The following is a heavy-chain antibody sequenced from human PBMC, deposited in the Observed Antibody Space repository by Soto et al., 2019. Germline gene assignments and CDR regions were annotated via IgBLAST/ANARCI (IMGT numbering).Heavy chain of an antibody. D-gene: IGHD2-8*02. CDR2: IIPIVGLT. V-gene: IGHV1-69*02. J-gene: IGHJ6*03. CDR3: ARPPGGLEAVGTDMDV. Sequence: QVQLLQSGSEVKKPGSSVKVSCRASGGSLSSYPVTWVRQAPGQGLEWMGRIIPIVGLTNYAQKFQGRVTITADKSTSTAYMEVSSLRSDDTAVYYCARPPGGLEAVGTDMDVWGKGTTVIVSS. CDR1: GGSLSSYP.